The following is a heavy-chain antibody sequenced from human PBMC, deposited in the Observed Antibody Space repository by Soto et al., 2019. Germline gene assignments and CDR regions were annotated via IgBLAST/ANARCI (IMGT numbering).Heavy chain of an antibody. V-gene: IGHV3-15*07. D-gene: IGHD3-22*01. J-gene: IGHJ4*01. Sequence: EVQLVESGGGLVKPGGSLRLSCAASGFTFSNAWINWVRQAPGKGLEWVGRIKSKTDGGTTDYAEPVKGRFAISRDDSNNMVYLQMNSLKIEDTAVYYCTTDSYSTIIIVRFDYWGLGTLVTVSP. CDR1: GFTFSNAW. CDR3: TTDSYSTIIIVRFDY. CDR2: IKSKTDGGTT.